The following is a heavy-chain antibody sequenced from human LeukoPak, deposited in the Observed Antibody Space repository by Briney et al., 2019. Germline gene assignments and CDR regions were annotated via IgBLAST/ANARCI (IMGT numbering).Heavy chain of an antibody. V-gene: IGHV3-21*01. CDR3: ARDRSPGNFDY. D-gene: IGHD3-10*01. CDR2: ISSSSTYI. Sequence: GGSLRLSCEASGFTFSTYNMNWVRQAPGKGLEWVSSISSSSTYINYADSVKGRFTISRDNAKNSLYLQMNSLRAEDTAVYYCARDRSPGNFDYWGQGTLVTVSS. J-gene: IGHJ4*02. CDR1: GFTFSTYN.